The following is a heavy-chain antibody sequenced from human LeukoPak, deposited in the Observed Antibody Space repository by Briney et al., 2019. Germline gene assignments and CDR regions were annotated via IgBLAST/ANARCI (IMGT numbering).Heavy chain of an antibody. CDR1: GGTLNSHI. V-gene: IGHV1-69*08. D-gene: IGHD1-1*01. CDR3: TRVNLRGSQYNWFDP. Sequence: SVKVSCKTSGGTLNSHIFSWVRQAPGQGFEWMGKITPIIDTAKYSQKFQGRVTITADKSTTTVYMELSSLKSGDTAVYYCTRVNLRGSQYNWFDPWGQGTLVTVSS. J-gene: IGHJ5*02. CDR2: ITPIIDTA.